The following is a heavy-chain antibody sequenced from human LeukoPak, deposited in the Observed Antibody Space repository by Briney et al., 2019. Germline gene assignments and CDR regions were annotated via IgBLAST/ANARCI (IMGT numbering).Heavy chain of an antibody. CDR2: IRSRANTYAT. CDR1: GFTFSGSA. D-gene: IGHD5-24*01. J-gene: IGHJ3*01. V-gene: IGHV3-73*01. Sequence: GGSLRLSCAASGFTFSGSAIHWVRQASGKGLEWVGRIRSRANTYATAYAASVKGRFTISRDDSKNTAYLQMNSLKTEDTALYYCAKEGDGYHWGQGTMVTVSS. CDR3: AKEGDGYH.